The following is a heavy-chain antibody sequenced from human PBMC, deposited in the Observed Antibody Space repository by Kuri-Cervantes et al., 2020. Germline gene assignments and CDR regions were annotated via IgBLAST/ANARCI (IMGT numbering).Heavy chain of an antibody. CDR3: ARGLTMTRGWGNYYDC. D-gene: IGHD3-10*01. V-gene: IGHV3-48*02. CDR2: ISRSGSAV. CDR1: EFIFSSFD. J-gene: IGHJ4*02. Sequence: GGSLRLSCAASEFIFSSFDMNWVRQAPGKGLEWIAYISRSGSAVYYADSVRGRFIISRDNAENSMYLQMNSLRDEDSAVYFCARGLTMTRGWGNYYDCWGQGTLVT.